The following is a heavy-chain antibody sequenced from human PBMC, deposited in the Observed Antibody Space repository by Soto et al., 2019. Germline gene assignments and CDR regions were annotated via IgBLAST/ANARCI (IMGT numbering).Heavy chain of an antibody. V-gene: IGHV3-30*18. CDR1: GFTLSNSG. J-gene: IGHJ4*02. CDR2: IAYEGKTA. CDR3: AKSTSGYGGASDF. D-gene: IGHD4-17*01. Sequence: GGSLRLSCEVSGFTLSNSGIHWVRQAPDKGLEWVATIAYEGKTANYADSAKGRFTISRDISKSTVYLQMNSLRREDTATYYCAKSTSGYGGASDFWGQGTVMTV.